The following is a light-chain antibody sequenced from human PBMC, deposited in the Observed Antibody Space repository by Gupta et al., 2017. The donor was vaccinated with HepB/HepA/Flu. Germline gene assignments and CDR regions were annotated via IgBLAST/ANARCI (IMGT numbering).Light chain of an antibody. Sequence: DIQMTQSPSSVSASVGDRVTITCRASQGIRSWLAWYQQKPGKAPKLLIYAASILQNEVPSRFSGSGSGTDLTLTIRSRHPEDFATYYCQQANTFPPFTFGGGTKVEIK. CDR3: QQANTFPPFT. V-gene: IGKV1-12*01. CDR2: AAS. J-gene: IGKJ4*01. CDR1: QGIRSW.